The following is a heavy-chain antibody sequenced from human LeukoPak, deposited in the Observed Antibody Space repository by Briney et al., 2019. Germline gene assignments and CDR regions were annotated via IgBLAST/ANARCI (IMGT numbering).Heavy chain of an antibody. CDR1: GYTFTGYY. Sequence: GASVKVSCKASGYTFTGYYMHWVRQAPGQGLEWMGWISAYNGNTNYAQKLQGRVTMTTDTSTSTAYMELRSLRSDDTAVYYCARVSVISFDYWGQGTLVTVSS. V-gene: IGHV1-18*04. CDR3: ARVSVISFDY. D-gene: IGHD3-22*01. J-gene: IGHJ4*02. CDR2: ISAYNGNT.